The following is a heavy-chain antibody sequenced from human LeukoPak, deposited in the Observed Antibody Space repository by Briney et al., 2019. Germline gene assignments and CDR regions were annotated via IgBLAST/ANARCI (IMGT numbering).Heavy chain of an antibody. CDR2: IYTDGST. CDR1: GGSISNSF. CDR3: ARAPRGCGGTCPFDY. J-gene: IGHJ4*02. V-gene: IGHV4-4*07. Sequence: PSETLSLTCTVSGGSISNSFWSWIRQPAGKGLEWIGRIYTDGSTNSNPSLRSRVTMSLDTSKKQFSLKLTSVTAADTAVYSCARAPRGCGGTCPFDYWGQGTLVTVSS. D-gene: IGHD2-15*01.